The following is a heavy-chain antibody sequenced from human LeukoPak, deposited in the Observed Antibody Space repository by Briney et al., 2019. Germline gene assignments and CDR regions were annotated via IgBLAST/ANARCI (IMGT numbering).Heavy chain of an antibody. CDR3: ATSGSYSSGDFDY. D-gene: IGHD3-10*01. CDR2: ISGTTIAI. V-gene: IGHV3-48*02. CDR1: GFTFSTYG. J-gene: IGHJ4*02. Sequence: GSLTDSCAASGFTFSTYGMNWVRQAPGKGLEWLSSISGTTIAIYYADSVKGRFTISRDNAKNSLYLQMSGLRDEDTAIYYCATSGSYSSGDFDYWGQETVVRVSS.